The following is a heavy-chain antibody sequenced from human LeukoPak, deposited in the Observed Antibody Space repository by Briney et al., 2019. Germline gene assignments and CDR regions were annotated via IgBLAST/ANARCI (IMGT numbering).Heavy chain of an antibody. V-gene: IGHV1-2*02. CDR2: INPSSGGT. Sequence: ASVKVSCKASGYTFTGYYMHWVRRAPGQGLEWMGWINPSSGGTNYAQKFQGRVTMTRNTSINTAYMELSRLRSDDTAVYYCARGLRGSPAFDYWGQGTLVTVSS. D-gene: IGHD2-2*01. CDR3: ARGLRGSPAFDY. CDR1: GYTFTGYY. J-gene: IGHJ4*02.